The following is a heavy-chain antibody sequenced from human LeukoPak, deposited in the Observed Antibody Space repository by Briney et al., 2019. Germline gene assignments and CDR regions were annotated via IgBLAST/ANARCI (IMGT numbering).Heavy chain of an antibody. J-gene: IGHJ4*02. CDR3: AARGDYVDPDY. CDR1: GFTFTSSA. Sequence: SVKVSCKASGFTFTSSAVQWVRQARGQRLEWIGWIVVGSGNTNYVQKFQERVTITRDMSTSTAYMELSSLRSEDTAVYYCAARGDYVDPDYWGQGTLVTVSS. CDR2: IVVGSGNT. V-gene: IGHV1-58*01. D-gene: IGHD4-17*01.